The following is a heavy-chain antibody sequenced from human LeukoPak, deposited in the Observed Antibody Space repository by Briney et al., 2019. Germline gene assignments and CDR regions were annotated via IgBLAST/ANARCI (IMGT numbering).Heavy chain of an antibody. J-gene: IGHJ6*03. Sequence: RGSLRLSCAASGFAVSNTYMNWVRQAPGKRLEWVSIIYSGGSTYYADSVKGRFTISRDNSNNTVYLQLSSLRVDDTAVYYCARVPYGNYHYYYMGVWGTGTTVTVSS. CDR3: ARVPYGNYHYYYMGV. CDR1: GFAVSNTY. V-gene: IGHV3-53*01. D-gene: IGHD3-10*01. CDR2: IYSGGST.